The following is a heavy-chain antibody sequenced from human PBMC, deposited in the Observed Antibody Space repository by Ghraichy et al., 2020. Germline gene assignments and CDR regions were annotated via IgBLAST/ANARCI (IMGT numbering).Heavy chain of an antibody. D-gene: IGHD2-15*01. V-gene: IGHV3-23*01. CDR1: GFTFSSYA. J-gene: IGHJ4*02. CDR3: AKDQKRAAYCSGGSCNTFDY. CDR2: ISASGGST. Sequence: GGSLRLSCAASGFTFSSYAMSWVRQAPGKGLEWVSAISASGGSTYYADSVKGRFTISRDNSKNTLYLQMNSLRAEDTAVYYCAKDQKRAAYCSGGSCNTFDYWGQGTLVTVS.